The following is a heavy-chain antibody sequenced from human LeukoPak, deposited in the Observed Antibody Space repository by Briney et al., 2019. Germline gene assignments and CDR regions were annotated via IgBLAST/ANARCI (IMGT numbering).Heavy chain of an antibody. J-gene: IGHJ4*02. D-gene: IGHD3-22*01. CDR3: AKDQVWIVVGSFDY. Sequence: GGSLRLSCAASGFTFISYAMSWVRQAPGKELEGGSGISASGGSTYYAASVKGRFTISGDNSKNTLYLQMTSLRAEDTAVYYCAKDQVWIVVGSFDYWGQGTLVTVSS. V-gene: IGHV3-23*01. CDR2: ISASGGST. CDR1: GFTFISYA.